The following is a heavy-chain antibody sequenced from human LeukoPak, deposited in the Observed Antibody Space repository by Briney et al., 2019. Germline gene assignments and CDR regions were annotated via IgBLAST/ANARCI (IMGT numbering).Heavy chain of an antibody. Sequence: PSETLSLTCTVSGGSITGFYWGWIRQPPGKGLGWVGYIFYSDNTKYNSGSTKYNPSLRSRLTISVDTSKNQFSLKLSSVTAADTAVYYCARVTPRTAMVTGPFDYWGQGTLVTVSS. CDR3: ARVTPRTAMVTGPFDY. CDR2: IFYSDNTKYNSGST. V-gene: IGHV4-59*01. CDR1: GGSITGFY. J-gene: IGHJ4*02. D-gene: IGHD5-18*01.